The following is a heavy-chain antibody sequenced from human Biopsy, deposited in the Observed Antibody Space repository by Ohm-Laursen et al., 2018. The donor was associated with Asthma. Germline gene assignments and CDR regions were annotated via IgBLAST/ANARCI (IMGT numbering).Heavy chain of an antibody. V-gene: IGHV1-24*01. D-gene: IGHD4-17*01. Sequence: GASVKVSCKTSRYSLTDLSMHWVRQAPGQGLEWMGGHDHEEGGTENARRFQGRVTMTEDTSTDTAYMELSSLSSDDTAVYYCASDFPKDYVRYNVQFWGQGTLVTVSS. J-gene: IGHJ4*02. CDR1: RYSLTDLS. CDR3: ASDFPKDYVRYNVQF. CDR2: HDHEEGGT.